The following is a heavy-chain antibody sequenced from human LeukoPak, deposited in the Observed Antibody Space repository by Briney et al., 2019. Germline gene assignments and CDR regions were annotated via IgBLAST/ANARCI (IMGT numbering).Heavy chain of an antibody. CDR2: ISAYNGNT. J-gene: IGHJ5*02. CDR1: GGTFSSYA. D-gene: IGHD6-19*01. Sequence: ASVKVSCKASGGTFSSYAISWVRQAPGQGLEWMGWISAYNGNTNYAQKLQGRVTMTTDTSTSTAYMELRSLRSDDTAVYYCARDHRIAVAGIFDPWGQGTLVTVSS. CDR3: ARDHRIAVAGIFDP. V-gene: IGHV1-18*01.